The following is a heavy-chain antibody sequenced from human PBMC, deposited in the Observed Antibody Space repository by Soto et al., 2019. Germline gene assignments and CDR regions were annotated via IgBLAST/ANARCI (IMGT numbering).Heavy chain of an antibody. Sequence: LXLSCAASVFTFSTYAMSRVRQAPWKGLEWVSVISGSGGSTDYADSVKGRFTISRDNSKNTLYLQMNSLRAEDTAVYYCATRGVRGIEIRYFDYWGQGTLVTVSS. CDR1: VFTFSTYA. J-gene: IGHJ4*02. V-gene: IGHV3-23*01. D-gene: IGHD3-10*01. CDR2: ISGSGGST. CDR3: ATRGVRGIEIRYFDY.